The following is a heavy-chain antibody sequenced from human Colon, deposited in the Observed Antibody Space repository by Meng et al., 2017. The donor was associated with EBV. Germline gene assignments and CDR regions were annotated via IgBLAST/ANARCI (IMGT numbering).Heavy chain of an antibody. Sequence: QVHLMVPCPGTLKPSSPPALTCPVFGGSLISINVLSWVRQPSCKALEWIGEIHHHGSTNYNPSLKSRVTISVAESKNQFSLRLSSVTASDTAVYYCARVGAYCGGDCYHPRWGQGTLVTVSS. CDR1: GGSLISINV. CDR3: ARVGAYCGGDCYHPR. CDR2: IHHHGST. J-gene: IGHJ4*02. V-gene: IGHV4-4*02. D-gene: IGHD2-21*02.